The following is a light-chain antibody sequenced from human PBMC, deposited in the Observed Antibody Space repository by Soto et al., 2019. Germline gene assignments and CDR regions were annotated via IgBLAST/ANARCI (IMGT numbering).Light chain of an antibody. V-gene: IGKV3-11*01. J-gene: IGKJ2*01. CDR3: QQRYNWPNT. CDR2: DAS. CDR1: QSVGTY. Sequence: EIVLTQSPATLSLSPGERANLSCRASQSVGTYLAWYQHNPGQAPRLHIYDASNRATGIPARFSGSGSGTDFTLTISSPEPEDFAVYYCQQRYNWPNTFGQGTKLEIK.